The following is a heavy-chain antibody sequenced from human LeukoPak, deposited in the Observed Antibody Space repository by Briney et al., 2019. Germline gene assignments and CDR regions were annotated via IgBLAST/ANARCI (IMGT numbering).Heavy chain of an antibody. D-gene: IGHD2/OR15-2a*01. J-gene: IGHJ4*02. CDR3: ARDFYGDDGHHPFDY. CDR1: GGSISNYY. CDR2: IYDSGST. Sequence: SETLSLTCSVSGGSISNYYWNWLRQPAGKGLEWIGRIYDSGSTNYNPSLKSRVTISMDKSKNHFSLNLKSVTAADTAFYYCARDFYGDDGHHPFDYWGQGSQVTVSS. V-gene: IGHV4-4*07.